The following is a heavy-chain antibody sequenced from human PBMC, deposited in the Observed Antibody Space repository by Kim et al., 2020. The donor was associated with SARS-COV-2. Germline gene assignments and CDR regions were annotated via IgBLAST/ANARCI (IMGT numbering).Heavy chain of an antibody. Sequence: SETLSLTCMVSGASINNYYWSWIRQPPGQGLEWIGHVFHSWATKYNSSLKSRVNISVDTSKTQFSLRLISVTAADTAVYYCARHLTAPYYFDFWGRGILVTVSS. CDR2: VFHSWAT. CDR1: GASINNYY. J-gene: IGHJ4*02. D-gene: IGHD2-21*02. CDR3: ARHLTAPYYFDF. V-gene: IGHV4-59*13.